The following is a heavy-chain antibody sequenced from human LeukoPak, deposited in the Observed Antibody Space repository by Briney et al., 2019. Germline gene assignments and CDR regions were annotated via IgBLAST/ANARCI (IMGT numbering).Heavy chain of an antibody. V-gene: IGHV4-38-2*02. J-gene: IGHJ4*02. CDR1: GYSISSGYY. CDR2: IYHSGST. D-gene: IGHD6-13*01. Sequence: SETLSFTCTVSGYSISSGYYWGWIRQPPGKGLEWIGSIYHSGSTYYNPSLKSRVTISVDTSKNQFSLKLSSVTAADTAVYYCASYSVIAEGFDYWGQGTLVTVSS. CDR3: ASYSVIAEGFDY.